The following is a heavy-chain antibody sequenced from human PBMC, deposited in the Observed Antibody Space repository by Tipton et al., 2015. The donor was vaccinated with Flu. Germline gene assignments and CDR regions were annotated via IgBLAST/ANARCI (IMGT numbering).Heavy chain of an antibody. CDR1: GFTVSSNY. CDR2: IYSGGST. D-gene: IGHD7-27*01. Sequence: SLRLSCAASGFTVSSNYMSWVRQAPGNGLEWVSVIYSGGSTYYADSVKGRFTISRDNSKNTLYLQMNSLRAEDTAVYYCASELGPRDAFDIWGQGTMVTVSS. V-gene: IGHV3-53*01. J-gene: IGHJ3*02. CDR3: ASELGPRDAFDI.